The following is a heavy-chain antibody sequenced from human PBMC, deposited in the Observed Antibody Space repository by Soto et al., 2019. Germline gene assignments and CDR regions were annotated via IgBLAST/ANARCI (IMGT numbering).Heavy chain of an antibody. CDR2: IIPIFGTA. Sequence: ASVKVSCKASGGTFSSYAISWVRQAPGQGLEWMGGIIPIFGTANYAQKFQGRVTITADESTSTAYMELSSLRSEDTAVYYCARDGREMATVYYFDYWGQGTLVTVSS. V-gene: IGHV1-69*13. CDR1: GGTFSSYA. D-gene: IGHD4-4*01. J-gene: IGHJ4*02. CDR3: ARDGREMATVYYFDY.